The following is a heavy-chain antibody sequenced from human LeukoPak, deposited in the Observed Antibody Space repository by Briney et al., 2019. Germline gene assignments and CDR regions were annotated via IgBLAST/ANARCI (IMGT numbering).Heavy chain of an antibody. CDR1: GFTFNDYA. J-gene: IGHJ6*02. Sequence: GGSLRLSCAASGFTFNDYAMHWVRQAPGKGLEWVSGINWNSGSIDYADSVKGRFTISRDNSKNTLYLQMNSLRAEDTAVYYCAKELSSARGYGMDVWGQGTTVTVSS. CDR3: AKELSSARGYGMDV. D-gene: IGHD3-22*01. CDR2: INWNSGSI. V-gene: IGHV3-9*01.